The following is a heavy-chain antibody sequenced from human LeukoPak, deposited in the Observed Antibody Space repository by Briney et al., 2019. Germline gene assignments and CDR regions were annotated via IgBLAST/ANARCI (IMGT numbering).Heavy chain of an antibody. CDR3: TRPSHSYGTDAFDI. D-gene: IGHD1-14*01. J-gene: IGHJ3*02. CDR1: AFTFSGSA. V-gene: IGHV3-73*01. Sequence: GGSLRLSCAASAFTFSGSAMHWVRQASGKGLEWIGRIRSKADSYPTAYAASVKGRFTISTDDSKNTAYLQMNSLKTEDTAVYYCTRPSHSYGTDAFDIWGQGTMVTVSS. CDR2: IRSKADSYPT.